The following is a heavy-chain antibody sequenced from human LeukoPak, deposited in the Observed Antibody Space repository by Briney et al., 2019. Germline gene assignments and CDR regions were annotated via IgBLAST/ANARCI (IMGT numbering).Heavy chain of an antibody. CDR3: ARELDGYYYGSGSYYKDNWLDP. CDR1: GFTFSIYA. Sequence: GRCLRLSRAASGFTFSIYAKHCVRAAPGRGLERGAVISYDGINKYYAESVKDRFTISRDNSKNTLYLQMNSLRAGYTAVYYCARELDGYYYGSGSYYKDNWLDPWGQGTLVTVSS. D-gene: IGHD3-10*01. V-gene: IGHV3-30*04. CDR2: ISYDGINK. J-gene: IGHJ5*02.